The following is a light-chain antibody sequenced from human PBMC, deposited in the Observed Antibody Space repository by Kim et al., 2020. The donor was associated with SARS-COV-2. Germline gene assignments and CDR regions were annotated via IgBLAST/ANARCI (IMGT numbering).Light chain of an antibody. Sequence: SPGERVLLSCRASQSVYGNYLAWYQRKPGQAPRLLIYRASYRATGIPDRFSGSGSGTDFTLTISRMEPEDFAVYYCQQYGSAPPYTFGQGTKLEI. CDR1: QSVYGNY. CDR2: RAS. J-gene: IGKJ2*01. V-gene: IGKV3-20*01. CDR3: QQYGSAPPYT.